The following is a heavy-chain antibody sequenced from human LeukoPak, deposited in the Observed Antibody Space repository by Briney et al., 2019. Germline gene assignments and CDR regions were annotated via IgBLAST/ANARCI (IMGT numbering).Heavy chain of an antibody. CDR3: ASCRRFDIAAAPSPLY. V-gene: IGHV3-21*01. Sequence: GGSLRLSCAASGFTFSSYSMNWVRQASGKGLEWVSSISSSSSSYIYYADSVKGRFTISRDNAKNSLYLQMNSLRAEDTAVYYCASCRRFDIAAAPSPLYWGQGTLVTVSS. J-gene: IGHJ4*02. D-gene: IGHD6-13*01. CDR1: GFTFSSYS. CDR2: ISSSSSSYI.